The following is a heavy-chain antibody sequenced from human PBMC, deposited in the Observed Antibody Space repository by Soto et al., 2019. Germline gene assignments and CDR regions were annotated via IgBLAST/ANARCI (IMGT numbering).Heavy chain of an antibody. Sequence: EVQLVESGGGLVKPGGSLRLSCAASGFTFSSYSMNWVRQAPGKGLEWVSSISSSSSYIYYADSVKGRFTISRDNAKNSLYLQMNSLRAEDTAVYYCASVAYYDFWSGYYIFIDYWGQGTLVTVSS. J-gene: IGHJ4*02. V-gene: IGHV3-21*01. CDR3: ASVAYYDFWSGYYIFIDY. CDR1: GFTFSSYS. CDR2: ISSSSSYI. D-gene: IGHD3-3*01.